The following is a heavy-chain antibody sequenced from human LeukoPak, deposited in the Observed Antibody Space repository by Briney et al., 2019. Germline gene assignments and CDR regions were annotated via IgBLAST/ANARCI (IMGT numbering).Heavy chain of an antibody. J-gene: IGHJ4*02. Sequence: GGSLRLSCLASRFTFSSYPMHWVRQAPGKGLEWVAVISYDGSNKYYADSVKGRFAISRDNSKNTLYLQMDSLRAEDTAVYYCARDRLDITVAGTVDYWGQGTLVTVSS. CDR2: ISYDGSNK. D-gene: IGHD6-19*01. V-gene: IGHV3-30*09. CDR1: RFTFSSYP. CDR3: ARDRLDITVAGTVDY.